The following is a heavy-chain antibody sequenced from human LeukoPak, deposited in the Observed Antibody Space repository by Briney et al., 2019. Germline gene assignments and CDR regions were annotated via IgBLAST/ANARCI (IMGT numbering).Heavy chain of an antibody. CDR1: GGSISSSSYY. Sequence: PSETLSFTCTVSGGSISSSSYYWGWIRQPPGKGLEWIGSIYYSGSTYYNPSLKSRVTISVDTSKNQFSLKLSSVTAADTAVYYCARHGGGYARAKRYNWNAGLVYWGQGTLVTVSS. D-gene: IGHD1-20*01. CDR3: ARHGGGYARAKRYNWNAGLVY. J-gene: IGHJ4*02. CDR2: IYYSGST. V-gene: IGHV4-39*01.